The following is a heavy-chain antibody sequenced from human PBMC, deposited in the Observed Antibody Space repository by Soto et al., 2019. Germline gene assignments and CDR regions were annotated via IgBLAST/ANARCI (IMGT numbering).Heavy chain of an antibody. CDR2: IYPFGSDT. CDR3: ARLVQGENRMDV. J-gene: IGHJ6*02. V-gene: IGHV5-51*01. Sequence: GESLKISCKGSGYNFTSYWIGWVLHMPGKCVEWVGIIYPFGSDTRYSPSFQGQFTISADNSSIAAYVQWSSLKAADTAMYYCARLVQGENRMDVWGQGTTVTVSS. CDR1: GYNFTSYW.